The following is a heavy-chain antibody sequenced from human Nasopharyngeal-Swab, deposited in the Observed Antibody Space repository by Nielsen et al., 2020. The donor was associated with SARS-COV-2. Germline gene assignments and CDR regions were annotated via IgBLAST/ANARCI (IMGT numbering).Heavy chain of an antibody. V-gene: IGHV3-33*01. J-gene: IGHJ4*02. D-gene: IGHD3-10*01. CDR2: IWYDGSNK. Sequence: GESLKISCAASGFTFSSYGMHWVRQAPGKGLEWAAVIWYDGSNKYYADSVKSRFTISRDNSKNTLYLQMNSLRAEDTAVYYCARDCPFGGGVVYWGQGTLVTVSS. CDR3: ARDCPFGGGVVY. CDR1: GFTFSSYG.